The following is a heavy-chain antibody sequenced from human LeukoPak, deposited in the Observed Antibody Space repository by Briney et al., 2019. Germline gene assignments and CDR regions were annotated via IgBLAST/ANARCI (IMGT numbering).Heavy chain of an antibody. CDR2: IKQDGSEK. V-gene: IGHV3-7*01. Sequence: GGSLRPSCAASGFTFSSYWMSWVRQAPGKGLEWVANIKQDGSEKYYVDSVKGRFTISRDNAKNSLYLQMNSLRAEDTAVYYCARQGRDGYNSHWGQGTLVTVSS. CDR1: GFTFSSYW. D-gene: IGHD5-24*01. CDR3: ARQGRDGYNSH. J-gene: IGHJ4*02.